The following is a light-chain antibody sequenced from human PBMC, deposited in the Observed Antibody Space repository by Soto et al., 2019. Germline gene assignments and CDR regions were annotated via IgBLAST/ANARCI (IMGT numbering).Light chain of an antibody. J-gene: IGLJ3*02. CDR2: QDH. CDR3: QAWDIRV. Sequence: SYELTQPPSVSVSPGQTASITCSGDDLGSKFACWYQQKPGQSPILVIYQDHKRPSGIPERFSGSNSGNTATLTISGTQPMDEADYYCQAWDIRVFGGGTKLTVL. V-gene: IGLV3-1*01. CDR1: DLGSKF.